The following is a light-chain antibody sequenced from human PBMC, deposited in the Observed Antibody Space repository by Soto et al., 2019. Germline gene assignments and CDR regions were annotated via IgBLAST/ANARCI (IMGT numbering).Light chain of an antibody. CDR1: SSDIGAHYD. Sequence: QSVLTQPPSVSGAPGQRVTISCTGSSSDIGAHYDVHWYQQLPGTAPKLLIYGNNNRPSGVPDRFSGSKSGTSASLAITGIQAEDEADYYCQSYDSSLSGWVFGGGTKLTVL. CDR2: GNN. V-gene: IGLV1-40*01. CDR3: QSYDSSLSGWV. J-gene: IGLJ3*02.